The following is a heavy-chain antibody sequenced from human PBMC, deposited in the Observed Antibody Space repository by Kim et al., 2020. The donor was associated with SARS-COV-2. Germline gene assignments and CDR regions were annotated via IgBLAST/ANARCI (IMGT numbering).Heavy chain of an antibody. CDR2: ISGSGGST. Sequence: GGSLRLSCAASGFTFSSYAMSWVRQAPGKGLEWVSAISGSGGSTYYADSVKGRFTISRDNSKNTLYLQMNSLRAEDTAVYYCAKGGDITIFGVVIGMDVWGQGTTVTVSS. D-gene: IGHD3-3*01. CDR1: GFTFSSYA. J-gene: IGHJ6*02. CDR3: AKGGDITIFGVVIGMDV. V-gene: IGHV3-23*01.